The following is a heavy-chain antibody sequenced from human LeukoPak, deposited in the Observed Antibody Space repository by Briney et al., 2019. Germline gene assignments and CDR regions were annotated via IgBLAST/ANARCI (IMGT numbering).Heavy chain of an antibody. CDR2: IYTSGST. Sequence: SETLSLTCSVSGGSISSYYWSRIRQPAGKGLEWIGRIYTSGSTNYNPSLKSRVTMSVDTSKNQFSLKLSSVTAADTAVYYCARDRSAYDYDKRWFYYYMDVWGKGTTVTISS. J-gene: IGHJ6*03. CDR3: ARDRSAYDYDKRWFYYYMDV. V-gene: IGHV4-4*07. CDR1: GGSISSYY. D-gene: IGHD5-12*01.